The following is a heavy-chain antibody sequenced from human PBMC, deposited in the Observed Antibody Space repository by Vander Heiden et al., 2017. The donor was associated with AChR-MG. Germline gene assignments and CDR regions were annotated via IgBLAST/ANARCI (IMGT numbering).Heavy chain of an antibody. Sequence: QLQLQESGSGLVKPSQTLSLTCAVSGGSISSGGYYWSWIRQPPGKGLEWIGYIYHSGSTHYNPSLKSRVTISVDRSKNQFSLKLSSVTAADTAVYYCARDGIFCTNGVCYHHFDYWGQGTLVTVSS. CDR2: IYHSGST. J-gene: IGHJ4*02. V-gene: IGHV4-30-2*01. CDR1: GGSISSGGYY. D-gene: IGHD2-8*01. CDR3: ARDGIFCTNGVCYHHFDY.